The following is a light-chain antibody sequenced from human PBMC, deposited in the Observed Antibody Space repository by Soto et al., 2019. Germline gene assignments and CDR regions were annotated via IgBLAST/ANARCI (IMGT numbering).Light chain of an antibody. Sequence: EIVLTQSPATLSLSPGERATLSCRASQSVSSYLAWYQQKPGQAPRLLIYDASNRATGVPARFSGSGFGTDFTLTISSLEPEDFAVYYCQQRSIWPPLTFGGGTKVEIK. J-gene: IGKJ4*01. CDR3: QQRSIWPPLT. CDR2: DAS. CDR1: QSVSSY. V-gene: IGKV3-11*01.